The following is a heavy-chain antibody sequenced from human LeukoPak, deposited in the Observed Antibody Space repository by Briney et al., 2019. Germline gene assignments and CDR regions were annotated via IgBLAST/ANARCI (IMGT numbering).Heavy chain of an antibody. CDR1: GYSFTSYW. CDR2: IYPGDSDT. Sequence: GESLKISCKGSGYSFTSYWIGWVRQMPGKGLEWMGIIYPGDSDTRYSPSFQGQVTISADKSISTAYLQWSSLKASDTAMYYCARHLYAAMDNDAFDIWGQGTMVTVSS. D-gene: IGHD5-18*01. J-gene: IGHJ3*02. V-gene: IGHV5-51*01. CDR3: ARHLYAAMDNDAFDI.